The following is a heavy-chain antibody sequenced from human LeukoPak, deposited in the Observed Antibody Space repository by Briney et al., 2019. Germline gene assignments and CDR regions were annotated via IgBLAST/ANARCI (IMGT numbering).Heavy chain of an antibody. CDR2: ISGSGGST. J-gene: IGHJ4*02. CDR1: GFTFSSYA. V-gene: IGHV3-23*01. D-gene: IGHD6-19*01. Sequence: GGSLRLSCAASGFTFSSYAMSWVRQAPGKGLEWVSAISGSGGSTYYADSVKGRFTISRDNSKNTLYLQMNSLRAEDTAVYNCARGALRAVYSSGWYLDYWGQGTLATVSS. CDR3: ARGALRAVYSSGWYLDY.